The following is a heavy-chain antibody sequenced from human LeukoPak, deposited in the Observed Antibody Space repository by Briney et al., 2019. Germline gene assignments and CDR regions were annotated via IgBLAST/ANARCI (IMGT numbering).Heavy chain of an antibody. CDR2: INHSGST. Sequence: PSETLSLSCAVYGGSFSGYYWSWIRQPPGKGLEWIGEINHSGSTNYNLSLKSRVTISVDTSKNQFSLKLSSVTAADTAVYYCARDRSSGWTWGVYFDYWGQGTLVTVSS. J-gene: IGHJ4*02. D-gene: IGHD6-19*01. CDR1: GGSFSGYY. CDR3: ARDRSSGWTWGVYFDY. V-gene: IGHV4-34*01.